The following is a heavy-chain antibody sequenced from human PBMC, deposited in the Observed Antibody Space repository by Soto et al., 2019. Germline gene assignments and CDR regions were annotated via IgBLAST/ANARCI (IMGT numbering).Heavy chain of an antibody. CDR3: AKVISITLSYWYGMDV. V-gene: IGHV3-23*01. Sequence: EVHLLLSGGGLVQPRGSLTISWAASGFTFSTYAMIWVRQAPGNGLEGVSSISDSGGNTYYADSVKGRFTISRDNSKNTLYLQMNALRADDTAVYYCAKVISITLSYWYGMDVWGQGTTVTVSS. CDR1: GFTFSTYA. CDR2: ISDSGGNT. J-gene: IGHJ6*02. D-gene: IGHD2-8*02.